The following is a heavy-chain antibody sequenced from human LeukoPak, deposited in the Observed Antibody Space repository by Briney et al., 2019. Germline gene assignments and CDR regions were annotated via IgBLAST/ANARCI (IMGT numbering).Heavy chain of an antibody. D-gene: IGHD1-14*01. J-gene: IGHJ4*02. CDR1: GGSISSRGYY. V-gene: IGHV4-39*01. Sequence: SETLSLTCTVSGGSISSRGYYWGWIRQPPGQGLEWIGSFYYTGSTYYNPSLKSRVTISVDTSKNQFSLRLGSVTAADAAVYYCARHISGADFDYWGQGTLVTVSS. CDR2: FYYTGST. CDR3: ARHISGADFDY.